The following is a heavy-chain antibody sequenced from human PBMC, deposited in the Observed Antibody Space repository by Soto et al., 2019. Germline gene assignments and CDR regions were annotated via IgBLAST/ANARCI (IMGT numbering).Heavy chain of an antibody. CDR3: ARYKAKYYYMDV. CDR1: GGSISSSSYY. Sequence: PSETLSLTCTVSGGSISSSSYYWGWIRQPPGKGLEWIGSIYYSGSTYYNPSLKSRVTISVDTSKNQFSLKLSSVTAADTAVYYCARYKAKYYYMDVWGKGTTVTVSS. J-gene: IGHJ6*03. D-gene: IGHD1-20*01. V-gene: IGHV4-39*01. CDR2: IYYSGST.